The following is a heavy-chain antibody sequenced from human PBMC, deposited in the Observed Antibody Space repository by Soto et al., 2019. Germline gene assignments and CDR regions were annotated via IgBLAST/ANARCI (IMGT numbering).Heavy chain of an antibody. J-gene: IGHJ5*02. CDR2: ISSSSSYI. D-gene: IGHD3-10*01. CDR3: ARDLRGYYGSGSYPGPLFDP. CDR1: GFTFSSYS. V-gene: IGHV3-21*01. Sequence: PGGSLSLSCAASGFTFSSYSMNWVRQAPVKGLEWVSSISSSSSYIYYADSVKGRFTISRDNAKNSLYLQMNSLRAEDTAVYYCARDLRGYYGSGSYPGPLFDPWGQGTLVT.